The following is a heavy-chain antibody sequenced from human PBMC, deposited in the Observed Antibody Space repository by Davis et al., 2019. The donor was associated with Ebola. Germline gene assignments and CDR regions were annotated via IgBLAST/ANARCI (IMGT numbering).Heavy chain of an antibody. V-gene: IGHV3-30*18. CDR3: AKGLYDYGDYIVDY. CDR1: GFTFSSYG. CDR2: ISYDGSNK. Sequence: GESLKISCAASGFTFSSYGMHWVRQAPGKGLEWVAVISYDGSNKYYADSVKGRFTISRDNSKNTLYLQMNSLRAEDTAVYYCAKGLYDYGDYIVDYWGQGTLVTVSS. D-gene: IGHD4-17*01. J-gene: IGHJ4*02.